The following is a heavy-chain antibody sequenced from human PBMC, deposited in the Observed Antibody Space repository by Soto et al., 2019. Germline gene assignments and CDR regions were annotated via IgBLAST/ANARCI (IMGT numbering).Heavy chain of an antibody. CDR2: IIPIFGTA. Sequence: SVKVSCKASGGTFSSYAISWVRQAPGQGLEWMGGIIPIFGTANYAQKFQGRVTITADESTSTAYMELSSLRSEDTAVYYCAAAFYGDYDFDYWGQGTLVTVSS. V-gene: IGHV1-69*13. J-gene: IGHJ4*02. CDR3: AAAFYGDYDFDY. D-gene: IGHD4-17*01. CDR1: GGTFSSYA.